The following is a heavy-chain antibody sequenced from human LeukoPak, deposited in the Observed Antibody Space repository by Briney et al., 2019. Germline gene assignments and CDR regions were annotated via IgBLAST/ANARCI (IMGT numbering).Heavy chain of an antibody. V-gene: IGHV7-4-1*02. D-gene: IGHD3-22*01. J-gene: IGHJ6*03. Sequence: ASVKVSCKASGYTFSNYAVVWVRQAPGQGLEWMGWINTNTGNPTYAQGFTGQFVFSLDTSVSTAYLQISSLKAEDTAVYYCARHYYLYDSSGYSDYYYYYMDVWGKGTTVTVSS. CDR3: ARHYYLYDSSGYSDYYYYYMDV. CDR1: GYTFSNYA. CDR2: INTNTGNP.